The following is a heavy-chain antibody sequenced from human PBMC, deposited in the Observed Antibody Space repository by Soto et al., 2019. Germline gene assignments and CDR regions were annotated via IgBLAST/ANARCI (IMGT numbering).Heavy chain of an antibody. CDR2: ISGSGGST. CDR3: ARVGTIYAMDV. Sequence: PGWSLRLSCAASGFTFSSYAMSWVRQAPGKGLEWVSGISGSGGSTFYADSVKGRFTIYRDNSKNSLYLQMDSLRAEDTAVYYCARVGTIYAMDVWGQGTTVTVSS. D-gene: IGHD7-27*01. J-gene: IGHJ6*01. CDR1: GFTFSSYA. V-gene: IGHV3-23*01.